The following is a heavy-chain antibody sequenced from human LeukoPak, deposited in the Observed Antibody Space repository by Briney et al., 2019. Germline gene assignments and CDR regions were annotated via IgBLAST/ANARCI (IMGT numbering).Heavy chain of an antibody. CDR3: ASGKGGSY. D-gene: IGHD3-16*01. Sequence: PGGSLRLSRAASGFRFNTYWMTWVRQAPGKGLEWVANIKQDGSEKYYVDSVKGRFTISRDNAKNSLYLQMNSLRVEDTAVYYCASGKGGSYWGRGTLVTVSS. J-gene: IGHJ4*02. CDR2: IKQDGSEK. CDR1: GFRFNTYW. V-gene: IGHV3-7*01.